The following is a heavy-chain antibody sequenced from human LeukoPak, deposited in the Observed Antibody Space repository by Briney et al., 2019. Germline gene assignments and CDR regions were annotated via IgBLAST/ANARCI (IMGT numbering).Heavy chain of an antibody. V-gene: IGHV5-51*01. J-gene: IGHJ3*02. CDR2: IYPGDSDT. Sequence: GESLKISCKGSGYSFTNYLIGWGRQIPGKGMGWMGIIYPGDSDTRYSPYFQGQVTISADKSISTAYLQWSSLKASDTAMYYCARGSGSKFDIWGQGTMVTVSS. CDR3: ARGSGSKFDI. D-gene: IGHD3-10*01. CDR1: GYSFTNYL.